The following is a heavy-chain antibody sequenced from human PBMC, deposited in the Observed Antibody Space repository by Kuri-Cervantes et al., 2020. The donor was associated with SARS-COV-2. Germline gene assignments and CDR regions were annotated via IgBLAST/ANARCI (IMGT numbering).Heavy chain of an antibody. V-gene: IGHV3-48*03. Sequence: LSLTCAASGFTFSSYEMNWVRQTPGKGLEWVSYISSTGDTIYYADSVKGRFTISRVNAKNSLYLQMNSLRAEDTAVYYCTRWRVGAKTWGQGTLVTVSS. D-gene: IGHD1-26*01. CDR3: TRWRVGAKT. CDR2: ISSTGDTI. J-gene: IGHJ4*02. CDR1: GFTFSSYE.